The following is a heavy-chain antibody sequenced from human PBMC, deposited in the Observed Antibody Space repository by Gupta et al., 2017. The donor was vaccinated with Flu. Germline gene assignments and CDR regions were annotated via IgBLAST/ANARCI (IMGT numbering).Heavy chain of an antibody. CDR2: YDGSDK. CDR3: AREVTTDYDYGDHTSYWFVP. D-gene: IGHD4-17*01. J-gene: IGHJ5*02. V-gene: IGHV3-33*01. CDR1: FSSYG. Sequence: FSSYGMHWVRQAPGKGLEWVAYDGSDKYYADSVKGRFTVSRDNSKNTLYLQMNSLRTEDTAVYYCAREVTTDYDYGDHTSYWFVPWGQGTLVTVSS.